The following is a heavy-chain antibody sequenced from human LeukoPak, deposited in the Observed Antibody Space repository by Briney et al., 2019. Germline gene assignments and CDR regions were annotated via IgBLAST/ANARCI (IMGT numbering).Heavy chain of an antibody. CDR1: GGSITSSGHY. J-gene: IGHJ4*02. Sequence: SETLSLTCTVSGGSITSSGHYWSWIRQLPGEGLEWIGYIYSSGSTYFNPSLRSRVTMSVDTSKNQFSLKLSSVTAADTAVYYCARDRDSGSGSSPYWGPGTLVTVSS. V-gene: IGHV4-31*03. CDR2: IYSSGST. D-gene: IGHD3-10*01. CDR3: ARDRDSGSGSSPY.